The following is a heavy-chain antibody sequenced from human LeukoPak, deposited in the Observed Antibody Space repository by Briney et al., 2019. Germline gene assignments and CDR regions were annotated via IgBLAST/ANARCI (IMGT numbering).Heavy chain of an antibody. CDR2: IYPGDSDT. CDR3: ARLKDDSSGYDAFDI. CDR1: GFSFTGYW. J-gene: IGHJ3*02. V-gene: IGHV5-51*01. D-gene: IGHD3-22*01. Sequence: GESLKISCRGSGFSFTGYWIGWVRQMPEKGLGRMGIIYPGDSDTKYSPPFQGQVTISADKSISTAYLQWSSLKASDTAMYYCARLKDDSSGYDAFDIWGQGTMVTVSS.